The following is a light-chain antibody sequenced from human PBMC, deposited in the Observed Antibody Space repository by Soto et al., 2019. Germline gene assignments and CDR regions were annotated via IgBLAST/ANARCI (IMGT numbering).Light chain of an antibody. CDR2: GAS. V-gene: IGKV3-15*01. CDR1: QRISTN. CDR3: QHYNNWPPYT. Sequence: EIVMTQSPATLSVSPGERATLSCRASQRISTNLPWYQQKPGQAPRLLIYGASTRATGIPARFSGSGSETEFTLTISSLQSEDSAVYYCQHYNNWPPYTFGQGTKLESK. J-gene: IGKJ2*01.